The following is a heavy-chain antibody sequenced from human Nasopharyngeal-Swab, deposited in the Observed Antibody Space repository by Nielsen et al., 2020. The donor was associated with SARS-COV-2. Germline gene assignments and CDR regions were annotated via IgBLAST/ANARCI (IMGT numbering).Heavy chain of an antibody. CDR2: INHNERT. CDR1: GGSFNCFY. D-gene: IGHD5-24*01. CDR3: ARAGRVGDAYTGLDV. V-gene: IGHV4-34*01. Sequence: SETLSLTCSVSGGSFNCFYWNWIRQAPWKGLEWIGEINHNERTNYNPSLKSRVTMSVDTSTNQVPLKLNSLTATDTAVYYCARAGRVGDAYTGLDVWGQGTTVTVSS. J-gene: IGHJ6*02.